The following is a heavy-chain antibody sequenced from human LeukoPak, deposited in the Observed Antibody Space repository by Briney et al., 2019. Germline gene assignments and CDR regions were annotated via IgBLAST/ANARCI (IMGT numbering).Heavy chain of an antibody. CDR1: GFTFSSYS. CDR3: AREQSALSPFFDY. V-gene: IGHV3-21*01. CDR2: ISSSSSYI. Sequence: GGSLRLSCAASGFTFSSYSMNWVRQAPGKGLEWVSSISSSSSYIYYADSVKGRFTISRDNAKNSLYLQMNSLRAEDTAVYYCAREQSALSPFFDYWGQGTLVTVSS. J-gene: IGHJ4*02.